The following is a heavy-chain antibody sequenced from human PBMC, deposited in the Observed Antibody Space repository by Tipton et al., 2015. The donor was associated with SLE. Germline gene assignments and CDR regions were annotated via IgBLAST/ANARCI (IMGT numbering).Heavy chain of an antibody. CDR2: ISDSGIT. CDR3: ARVLGSRYCTNGVCASPYCFYYYMDV. V-gene: IGHV4-59*11. Sequence: TLSLTCSVSGASISSHYWTWIRQPPGKGLEWIGYISDSGITNYNPSLKSRVAISIDTSKNQFSLNLSSVTAADTALYYCARVLGSRYCTNGVCASPYCFYYYMDVWGRGTSVTVSS. D-gene: IGHD2-8*01. J-gene: IGHJ6*03. CDR1: GASISSHY.